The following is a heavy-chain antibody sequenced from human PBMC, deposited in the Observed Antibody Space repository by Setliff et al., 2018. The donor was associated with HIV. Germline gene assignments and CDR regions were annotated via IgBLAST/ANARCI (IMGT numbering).Heavy chain of an antibody. Sequence: SETLSLTCSVSGDSLGSHYWSWVRQPPGKGLEWIGSVDYSGTPNYSPSLKSRVTISLDTSKNEISLKVTSVTAADTAVYYCAKTVVGDSYALPNDGFDIWGQGTMVTVSS. CDR3: AKTVVGDSYALPNDGFDI. CDR1: GDSLGSHY. V-gene: IGHV4-59*11. D-gene: IGHD3-16*01. CDR2: VDYSGTP. J-gene: IGHJ3*02.